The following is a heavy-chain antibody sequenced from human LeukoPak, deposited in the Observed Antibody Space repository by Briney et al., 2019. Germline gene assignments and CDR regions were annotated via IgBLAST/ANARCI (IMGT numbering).Heavy chain of an antibody. CDR3: ARVGSSGFFSDY. D-gene: IGHD3-22*01. J-gene: IGHJ4*02. V-gene: IGHV3-11*01. CDR1: GMTFVYYY. CDR2: ISSSGSTI. Sequence: SCTASGMTFVYYYVGGVRQAQGKGLEWVSYISSSGSTIYYADSVKGRFTISRDNAKNSLYLQMNSLRAEDTAVYYCARVGSSGFFSDYWGQGTLVTVSS.